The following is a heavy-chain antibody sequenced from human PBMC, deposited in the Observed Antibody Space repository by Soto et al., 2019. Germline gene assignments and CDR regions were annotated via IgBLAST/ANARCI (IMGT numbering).Heavy chain of an antibody. J-gene: IGHJ6*02. V-gene: IGHV1-69*04. CDR1: GGGFSSYT. Sequence: SVTVSCQAAGGGFSSYTISWVRQAPGQGLEWMGRIIPILGIANYAQKFQGRVTITADKSTSTAYMELSSLRSEDTAVYYCARDIYCSSTSCSSYYYYYYGMDVWGQGTTVTVSS. D-gene: IGHD2-2*01. CDR3: ARDIYCSSTSCSSYYYYYYGMDV. CDR2: IIPILGIA.